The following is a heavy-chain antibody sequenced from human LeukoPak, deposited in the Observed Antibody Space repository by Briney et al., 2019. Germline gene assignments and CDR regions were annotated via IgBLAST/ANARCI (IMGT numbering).Heavy chain of an antibody. V-gene: IGHV1-69*04. CDR1: GGTFSSYA. J-gene: IGHJ4*02. Sequence: SVKVSCKASGGTFSSYAISWVRQAPGQGLEWMGRIIPILGIANYAQKFQGRVTITADKSTSTAYMELSSLRSEDTAVYYCASMYSSSSGVRTDYWGQGALVIVSS. CDR3: ASMYSSSSGVRTDY. CDR2: IIPILGIA. D-gene: IGHD6-6*01.